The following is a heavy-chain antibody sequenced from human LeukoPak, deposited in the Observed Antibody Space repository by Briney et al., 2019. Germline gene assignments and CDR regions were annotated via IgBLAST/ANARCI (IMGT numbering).Heavy chain of an antibody. CDR2: IYYSGST. J-gene: IGHJ6*03. V-gene: IGHV4-59*01. CDR1: GGSISSYS. D-gene: IGHD1-26*01. CDR3: ARAPPWDNYYMDV. Sequence: SETLSLTCTVSGGSISSYSWSWIRQPPGKGLEWIGYIYYSGSTNYNPFLKSRVTISVDTSKNQFSLKLSSVTAADTAVYYCARAPPWDNYYMDVWGKGTTVTVSS.